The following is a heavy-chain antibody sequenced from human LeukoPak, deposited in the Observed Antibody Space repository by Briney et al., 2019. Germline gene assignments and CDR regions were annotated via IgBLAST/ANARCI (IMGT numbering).Heavy chain of an antibody. CDR2: ISYSGST. V-gene: IGHV4-39*07. CDR1: GGSVSSSSYY. J-gene: IGHJ6*02. Sequence: SETLSLTCTVSGGSVSSSSYYWGWIRQPPGKGLESIGIISYSGSTYYNPSLKSRVTISVDTSKNQFSLKLSSVTAADTAVYYCARVPPGIAAAGYGMDVWGQGTTVTVSS. D-gene: IGHD6-13*01. CDR3: ARVPPGIAAAGYGMDV.